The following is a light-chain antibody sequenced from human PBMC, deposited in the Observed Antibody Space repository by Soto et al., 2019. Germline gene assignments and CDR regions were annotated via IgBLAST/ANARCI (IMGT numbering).Light chain of an antibody. CDR1: SSDVGGYNY. Sequence: QSVLTQPASVSGSPGQSITISCTVSSSDVGGYNYVSWYQQHPDKAPKLMIYEATKRPSGVSNRFSGSKSGNTASLTISGLQAEDEADYYCCAYAGSGTVVFGGGTKLTVL. CDR2: EAT. V-gene: IGLV2-23*01. J-gene: IGLJ3*02. CDR3: CAYAGSGTVV.